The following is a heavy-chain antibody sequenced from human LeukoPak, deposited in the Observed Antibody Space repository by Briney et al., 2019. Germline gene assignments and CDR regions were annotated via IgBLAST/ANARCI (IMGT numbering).Heavy chain of an antibody. V-gene: IGHV3-30*04. CDR2: ISYDGSNK. CDR1: GFTFSSYV. D-gene: IGHD1-1*01. J-gene: IGHJ4*02. CDR3: ARAANWNDGGFDY. Sequence: PGGSLRLSCVASGFTFSSYVIHWVRQAPGKGLEWVAVISYDGSNKYYADSVKGRFTISRDNSKNTVYLQMNSLRAEDTAVYYCARAANWNDGGFDYWGQGTLVTVSS.